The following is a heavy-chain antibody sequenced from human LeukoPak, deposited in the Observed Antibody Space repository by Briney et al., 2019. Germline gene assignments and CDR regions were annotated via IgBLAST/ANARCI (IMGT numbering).Heavy chain of an antibody. V-gene: IGHV4-34*01. CDR2: INHSGST. CDR1: GVSFSSYY. D-gene: IGHD5-24*01. CDR3: ARTRWLQSLFDY. J-gene: IGHJ4*02. Sequence: SETLSLTCVVYGVSFSSYYWSWIRQPPGKGLEWIGEINHSGSTNYNPSLKSRVTISVDTSKNQFSLKLRSVTAADTAVYYCARTRWLQSLFDYWGQGTLVTVSS.